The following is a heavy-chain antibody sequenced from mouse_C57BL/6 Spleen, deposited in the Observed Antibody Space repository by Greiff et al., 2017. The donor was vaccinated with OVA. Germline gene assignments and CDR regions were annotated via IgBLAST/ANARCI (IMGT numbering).Heavy chain of an antibody. CDR1: GYTFTDYY. D-gene: IGHD1-1*01. J-gene: IGHJ2*01. CDR2: INPYNGGT. V-gene: IGHV1-19*01. Sequence: EVQLQQSGPVLVKPGASVKMSCKASGYTFTDYYMNWVKQSHGKSLEWIGVINPYNGGTSYNQKFKGKATLTVDKSSSTAYMELNSLTSEDSAVYYCARRTYYGSSPFDYWGQGTTLTVSS. CDR3: ARRTYYGSSPFDY.